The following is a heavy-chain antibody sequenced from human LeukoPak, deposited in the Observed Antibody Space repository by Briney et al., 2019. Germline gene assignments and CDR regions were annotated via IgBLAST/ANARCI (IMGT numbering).Heavy chain of an antibody. D-gene: IGHD3-10*01. V-gene: IGHV3-23*01. CDR1: GFTFSNAW. Sequence: GGSLRLSCAASGFTFSNAWMSWVRQAPGKGLEWVSGISGGGDSTNYADSVKGRFTISRDNSKNILYLQMNSLRAEDTAVYYCAKVKYGSGSYLGNDYWGQGTLVTVSS. J-gene: IGHJ4*02. CDR3: AKVKYGSGSYLGNDY. CDR2: ISGGGDST.